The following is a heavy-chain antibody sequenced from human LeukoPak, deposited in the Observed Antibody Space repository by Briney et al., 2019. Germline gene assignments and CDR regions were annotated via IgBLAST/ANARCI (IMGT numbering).Heavy chain of an antibody. J-gene: IGHJ4*02. CDR1: GFTFSSYA. D-gene: IGHD3-16*01. CDR3: AKPPYDYVWGSYFTT. Sequence: GGSLRLSCAASGFTFSSYAMSWVRQAPGKGLEWVSAISGSGGSTYYADSVKGRFTISRDNSKNTLYLQMNSLRAEDTAVYYCAKPPYDYVWGSYFTTWGQGTLVTVSS. CDR2: ISGSGGST. V-gene: IGHV3-23*01.